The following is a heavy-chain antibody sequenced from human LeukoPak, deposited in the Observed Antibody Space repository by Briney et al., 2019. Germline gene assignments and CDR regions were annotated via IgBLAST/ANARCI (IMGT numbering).Heavy chain of an antibody. D-gene: IGHD4-17*01. CDR2: ISGSGGST. V-gene: IGHV3-23*01. CDR1: GFTFSSYA. Sequence: PGGSLRPSCAASGFTFSSYAMSWVRQAPGKGLEWVSAISGSGGSTYYADSVKGRFTISRDNSKNTLYLQMNSLRAEDTAVYYCAKRTYGDYYFDYWGQGTLVTVSS. J-gene: IGHJ4*02. CDR3: AKRTYGDYYFDY.